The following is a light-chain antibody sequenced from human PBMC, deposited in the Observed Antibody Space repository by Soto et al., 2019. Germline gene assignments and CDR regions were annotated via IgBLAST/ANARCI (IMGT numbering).Light chain of an antibody. CDR2: LNSDVSH. CDR1: SGHSSYA. CDR3: QTWGTGIHVV. Sequence: QSVLTQSPSASASLGASVKLTCTLSSGHSSYAIAWHQQQPEKGPRYLMKLNSDVSHTKVDAIPDRFSVSSTGAERYLTISSLQTGDEADDYCQTWGTGIHVVFGGGTKLTVL. V-gene: IGLV4-69*01. J-gene: IGLJ2*01.